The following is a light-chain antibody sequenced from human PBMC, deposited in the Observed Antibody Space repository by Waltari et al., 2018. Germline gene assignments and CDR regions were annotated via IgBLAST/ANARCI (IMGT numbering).Light chain of an antibody. CDR1: SSDVGAFNY. V-gene: IGLV2-11*01. J-gene: IGLJ2*01. CDR2: DVS. Sequence: QSALTQPRSVSGSPGQSVTISCTGTSSDVGAFNYVSWYQQHSGKAPKLIMFDVSQRPSGVPERFSGSKSGNTASLTISGLQAEDEADYYCCSYAVNHTPVGRGTKLTVL. CDR3: CSYAVNHTP.